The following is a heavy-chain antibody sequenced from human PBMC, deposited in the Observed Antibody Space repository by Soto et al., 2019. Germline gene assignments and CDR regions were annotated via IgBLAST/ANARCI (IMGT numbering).Heavy chain of an antibody. Sequence: GGSLRLSCAASGFTFSSYAMSWVRQAPGKGLEWVSAISGSGGSTYYADSVKGRFTISRDNSKNTLYLQMNSLRAEDTAVYYCATHEGRKLWSKLGAFDIWGQGTMVTV. CDR1: GFTFSSYA. D-gene: IGHD5-18*01. J-gene: IGHJ3*02. CDR2: ISGSGGST. CDR3: ATHEGRKLWSKLGAFDI. V-gene: IGHV3-23*01.